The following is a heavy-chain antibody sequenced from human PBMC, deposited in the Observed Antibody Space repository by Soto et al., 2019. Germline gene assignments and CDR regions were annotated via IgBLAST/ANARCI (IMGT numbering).Heavy chain of an antibody. CDR1: GYSFTSYW. CDR3: ARSPYYYDSSGYYYNY. CDR2: IYPGDSDT. V-gene: IGHV5-51*01. D-gene: IGHD3-22*01. Sequence: GESLKISCKGSGYSFTSYWIGRVRQMPGKGLEWMGIIYPGDSDTRYSPSFQGQVTISADKSISTACLQWSSLKASDTAMYYCARSPYYYDSSGYYYNYWGQGTLVTVSS. J-gene: IGHJ4*02.